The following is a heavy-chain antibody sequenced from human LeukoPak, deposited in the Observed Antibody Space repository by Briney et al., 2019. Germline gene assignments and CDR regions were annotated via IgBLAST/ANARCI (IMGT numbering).Heavy chain of an antibody. D-gene: IGHD3-3*01. CDR1: GYTFTSYG. CDR2: ISANNGNT. J-gene: IGHJ4*02. V-gene: IGHV1-18*01. CDR3: ARDRTYYDFWSGYHNFDY. Sequence: GASVKVSCKASGYTFTSYGISWVRQAPGQGLEWMGCISANNGNTNYAEKFQGRVTMTTDTSARTAYMELRSLRSDDTAVYYCARDRTYYDFWSGYHNFDYWGQGTLVTVSS.